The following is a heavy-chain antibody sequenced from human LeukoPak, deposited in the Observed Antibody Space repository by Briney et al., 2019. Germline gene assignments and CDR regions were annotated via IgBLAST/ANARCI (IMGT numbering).Heavy chain of an antibody. V-gene: IGHV4-39*01. Sequence: SETLSLTCTVSGGSISGSSYYWGWVRQPPGKGLEWIGKIWYTGITYYSPSVQSRLTISVDTSKNQFSLRLSSVTAADTALYYCARLFDSWGQGILVTVSS. CDR3: ARLFDS. J-gene: IGHJ4*02. CDR2: IWYTGIT. CDR1: GGSISGSSYY.